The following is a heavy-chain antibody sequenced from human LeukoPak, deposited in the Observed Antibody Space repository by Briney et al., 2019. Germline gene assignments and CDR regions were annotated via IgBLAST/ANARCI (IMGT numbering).Heavy chain of an antibody. Sequence: GGSLRLSCAASGFAFSSYAMSWVRQAPGKGLESTSVISGSGGSTYYADSVKGRFTISRDNSKNTLYLQMNSLRDEDTAVYYCAKGRGQQLVIDSWGQGTLVTVSS. CDR1: GFAFSSYA. CDR2: ISGSGGST. J-gene: IGHJ4*02. CDR3: AKGRGQQLVIDS. D-gene: IGHD6-13*01. V-gene: IGHV3-23*01.